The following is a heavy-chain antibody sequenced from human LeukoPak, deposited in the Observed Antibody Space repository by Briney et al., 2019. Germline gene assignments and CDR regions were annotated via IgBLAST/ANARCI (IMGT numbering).Heavy chain of an antibody. CDR1: GGSISSYY. CDR2: IYYSGST. V-gene: IGHV4-59*08. D-gene: IGHD2-8*01. CDR3: ARCTTYSNSCFDY. Sequence: SETLSLTCSVSGGSISSYYWSWIRQPPGKGLEWIGYIYYSGSTNYNPSLKSRVTISVDTSKNQFSLKLSSVTAADTAVYYCARCTTYSNSCFDYWGQGTLVTVSS. J-gene: IGHJ4*03.